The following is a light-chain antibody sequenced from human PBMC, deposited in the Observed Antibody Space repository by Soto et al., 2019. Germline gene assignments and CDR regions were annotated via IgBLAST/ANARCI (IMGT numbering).Light chain of an antibody. CDR3: QQYDDWPRT. CDR2: DAS. J-gene: IGKJ1*01. Sequence: EIVMTQSPATLSVSPGERGTLSCRASQNIRNNLAWYQQRPGQPPRLLIYDASITATGIPARFSGGGSGTEFILTISSLQSEDFAVYYCQQYDDWPRTFGQGTKVDIK. V-gene: IGKV3-15*01. CDR1: QNIRNN.